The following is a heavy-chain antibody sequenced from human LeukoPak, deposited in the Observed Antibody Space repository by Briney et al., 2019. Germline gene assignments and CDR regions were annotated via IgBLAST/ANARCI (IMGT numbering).Heavy chain of an antibody. J-gene: IGHJ4*02. D-gene: IGHD6-19*01. Sequence: ASVKVSCKASGYTFTGYYMHWVRQAPGQGLEWMGWMNPHSGQTHSAKKFQGRVTMTRDTSINTDYMELTSLKSDDTAVYYCARKKVAVVATYDFWGQGTLVTVSS. V-gene: IGHV1-2*02. CDR1: GYTFTGYY. CDR2: MNPHSGQT. CDR3: ARKKVAVVATYDF.